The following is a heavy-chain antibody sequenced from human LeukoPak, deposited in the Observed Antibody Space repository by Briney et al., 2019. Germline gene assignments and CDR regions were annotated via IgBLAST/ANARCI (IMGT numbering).Heavy chain of an antibody. D-gene: IGHD6-19*01. CDR1: GYTFTSYY. Sequence: ASVKVSCKASGYTFTSYYMHWVRQAPGQGLEWMGIINPSGGSTSYAQKFQGRVTMTRDTSTSTVYMELSSLRSEDTVVYYCARAHSGGGDSSGWYYFDYWGQGTLVTVSS. CDR3: ARAHSGGGDSSGWYYFDY. CDR2: INPSGGST. V-gene: IGHV1-46*01. J-gene: IGHJ4*02.